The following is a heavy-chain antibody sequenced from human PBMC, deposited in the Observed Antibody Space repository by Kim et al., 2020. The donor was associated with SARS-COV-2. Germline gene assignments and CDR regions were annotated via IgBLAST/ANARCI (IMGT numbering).Heavy chain of an antibody. CDR3: ARGPYSSRWLGRRGYFQH. J-gene: IGHJ1*01. V-gene: IGHV4-34*01. CDR2: INHSGST. Sequence: SETLSLTCAVYGGSFSGYYWSWIRQPPGKGLEWIGEINHSGSTNYNPSLKSRVTISVDTSKNQFSLKLSSVTAADTAVYYCARGPYSSRWLGRRGYFQHWGQGTLVTVSS. D-gene: IGHD6-13*01. CDR1: GGSFSGYY.